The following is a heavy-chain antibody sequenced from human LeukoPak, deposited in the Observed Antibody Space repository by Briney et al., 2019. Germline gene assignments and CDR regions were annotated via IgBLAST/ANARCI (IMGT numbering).Heavy chain of an antibody. CDR1: GFTFSDYY. Sequence: GGSLRLSCAASGFTFSDYYMSWIRQAPGKGLEWVSYISSSGSTIYYADSVKGRFTISRDNAKNSLYLQMNSLRAEDTAVYYCARDLSEEYSYGSYDAFDIWGQGTMVTVSS. D-gene: IGHD5-18*01. CDR3: ARDLSEEYSYGSYDAFDI. V-gene: IGHV3-11*01. CDR2: ISSSGSTI. J-gene: IGHJ3*02.